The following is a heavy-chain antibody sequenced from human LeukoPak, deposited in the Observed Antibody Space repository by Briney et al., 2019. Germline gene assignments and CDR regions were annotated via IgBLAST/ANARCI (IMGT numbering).Heavy chain of an antibody. CDR3: TRVPLGYCSSTSCYDALFDY. Sequence: SVKVSCNASGGTFTSYAISWVRQAPGQGLEWLGRIIPIFGTANYEQKFQGRVTITTYESTSTAYMELSSLRSEDTAVYYCTRVPLGYCSSTSCYDALFDYWGQGTLVTVSS. CDR1: GGTFTSYA. D-gene: IGHD2-2*01. V-gene: IGHV1-69*05. CDR2: IIPIFGTA. J-gene: IGHJ4*02.